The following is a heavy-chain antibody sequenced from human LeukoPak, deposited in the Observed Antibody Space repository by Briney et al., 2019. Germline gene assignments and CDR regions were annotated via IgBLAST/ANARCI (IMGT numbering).Heavy chain of an antibody. Sequence: GGSLRLSCAASGFTFSSYGMHWVRQAPGKGLEWVAVISYDGSNKYYIDSVKGRFTISRDNSKNTLYLQLNSLRAEDTAVYYCARGENSKTYPVSGYWGQGTLVTVSS. CDR1: GFTFSSYG. D-gene: IGHD2/OR15-2a*01. CDR3: ARGENSKTYPVSGY. J-gene: IGHJ4*02. CDR2: ISYDGSNK. V-gene: IGHV3-30*03.